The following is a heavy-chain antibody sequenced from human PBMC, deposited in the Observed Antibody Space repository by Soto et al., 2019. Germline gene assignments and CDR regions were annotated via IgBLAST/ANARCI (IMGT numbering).Heavy chain of an antibody. V-gene: IGHV4-59*08. CDR1: GGSISSYY. J-gene: IGHJ6*03. CDR2: IYYSGST. D-gene: IGHD3-3*01. CDR3: ATRAADYDFWSGYYSYYYYMDV. Sequence: SETLFLTCTVSGGSISSYYWSWIRQPPGKGLEWIGYIYYSGSTNYNPSLKSRVTISVDTSKNQFSLKLSSVTAADTAVYYCATRAADYDFWSGYYSYYYYMDVWGKGTTVTVSS.